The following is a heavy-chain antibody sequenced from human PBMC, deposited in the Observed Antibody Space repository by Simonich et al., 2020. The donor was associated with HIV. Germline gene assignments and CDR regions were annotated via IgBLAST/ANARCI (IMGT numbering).Heavy chain of an antibody. Sequence: QVQLQQWGAGLLKPSETLSLTCAVYGGSFSGYYWSWIRPPPGKGLEWIGEINHRGSTNYNPSLKSRVTISVDTSKNQFSLKLSSVTAADTAVYYCARLTAGGLGEYFQHWGQGTLVTVSS. CDR3: ARLTAGGLGEYFQH. V-gene: IGHV4-34*01. J-gene: IGHJ1*01. CDR1: GGSFSGYY. CDR2: INHRGST. D-gene: IGHD6-13*01.